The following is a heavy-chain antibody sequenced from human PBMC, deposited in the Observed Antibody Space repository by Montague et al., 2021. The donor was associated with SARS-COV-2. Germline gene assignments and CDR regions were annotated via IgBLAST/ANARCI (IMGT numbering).Heavy chain of an antibody. V-gene: IGHV2-70*01. J-gene: IGHJ4*02. Sequence: PALVKPTQTLTLTCTFSGFSLSTSGMCVCWIRQPPGKALEWLTLIDWDDGKYYSTSLKTRLTISKDTSKNQVVLTMTNMDPVDTATYYCARSYGTTVVTRAFDYWGQGTLVAVSS. D-gene: IGHD4-23*01. CDR2: IDWDDGK. CDR3: ARSYGTTVVTRAFDY. CDR1: GFSLSTSGMC.